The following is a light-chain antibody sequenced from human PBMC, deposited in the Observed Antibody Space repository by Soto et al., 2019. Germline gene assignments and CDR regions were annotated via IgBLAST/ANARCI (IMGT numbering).Light chain of an antibody. CDR3: QQRSNWPLT. CDR2: DAS. CDR1: QSVSSY. Sequence: EIAMTKSPATLSVSPGERATLSCRASQSVSSYLAWYQQKPGQAPRLLIYDASNRATGIPARFSGSGSGTDFTLTISSLEPEDFAVYYCQQRSNWPLTFGGGTKVDI. V-gene: IGKV3-11*01. J-gene: IGKJ4*01.